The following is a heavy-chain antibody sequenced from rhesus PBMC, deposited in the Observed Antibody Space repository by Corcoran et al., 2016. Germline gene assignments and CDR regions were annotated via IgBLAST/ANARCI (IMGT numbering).Heavy chain of an antibody. D-gene: IGHD6-25*01. CDR2: IRDKSSNYET. CDR1: GFMFSSSS. V-gene: IGHV3-118*01. CDR3: RTAAATFDS. Sequence: EVQLVESGGGLVQPGGSLRLSCAASGFMFSSSSIHWVRQASGKGLEWGGRIRDKSSNYETGYAASVKGRFTISRDDSKNTAYLQMNGLKTEDTAVYYCRTAAATFDSWGQGILVTVSS. J-gene: IGHJ4*01.